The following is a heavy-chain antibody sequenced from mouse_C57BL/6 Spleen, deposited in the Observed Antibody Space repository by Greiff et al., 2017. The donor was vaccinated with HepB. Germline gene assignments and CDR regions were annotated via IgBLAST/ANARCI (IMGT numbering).Heavy chain of an antibody. Sequence: VQLQQSGAELVKPGASVKISCKASGYAFSSYWMNWVKQRPGKGLEWIGQIYPGDGDTNYNGKFKGKATLTADKSSSTAYMQLSSLTSEDSAVYFCARSRAMVTTYFDYWGQGTTLTVSS. CDR1: GYAFSSYW. D-gene: IGHD2-2*01. V-gene: IGHV1-80*01. J-gene: IGHJ2*01. CDR2: IYPGDGDT. CDR3: ARSRAMVTTYFDY.